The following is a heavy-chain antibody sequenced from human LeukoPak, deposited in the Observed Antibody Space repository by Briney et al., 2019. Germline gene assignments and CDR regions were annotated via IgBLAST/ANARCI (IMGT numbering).Heavy chain of an antibody. CDR2: ISWNSGSI. J-gene: IGHJ4*02. CDR3: ANAGYSSSWYDVGYFDY. V-gene: IGHV3-9*01. D-gene: IGHD6-13*01. Sequence: GGSLRLSCAASGFTFDDYAMHWVRQAPGKGLEWVSGISWNSGSIGYADSVKGRFTISRDNAKNSLYLQMNSLRAEDTALYYCANAGYSSSWYDVGYFDYWGQGTLVTVSS. CDR1: GFTFDDYA.